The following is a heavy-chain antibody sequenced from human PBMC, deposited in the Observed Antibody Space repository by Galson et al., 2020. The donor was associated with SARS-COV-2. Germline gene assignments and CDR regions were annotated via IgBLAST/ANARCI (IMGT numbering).Heavy chain of an antibody. CDR2: INWISDIV. D-gene: IGHD6-6*01. CDR3: AKARGYSSSSPPFDY. Sequence: PGGSLRLSCAASGFTFDDYAMHWVRQAPGKGLEWVSGINWISDIVDYADSVKGRFTISRDNGKNSLYLQMNSLRTEDTALYYCAKARGYSSSSPPFDYWGQGTLVTVSS. CDR1: GFTFDDYA. J-gene: IGHJ4*02. V-gene: IGHV3-9*01.